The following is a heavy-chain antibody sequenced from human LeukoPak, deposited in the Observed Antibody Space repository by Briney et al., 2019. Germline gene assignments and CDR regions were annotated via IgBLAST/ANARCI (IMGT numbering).Heavy chain of an antibody. CDR1: GFTFSSYW. Sequence: PGGSLRLSCAASGFTFSSYWMSWVRQAPGKGLEWVANIKQDGSEKYYVDSVKGRFTISRDNAKNSLYLQMNSLRAEDTAVYYCARDINGDYEVGYWFDPWGQGTLVTVSS. CDR2: IKQDGSEK. J-gene: IGHJ5*02. CDR3: ARDINGDYEVGYWFDP. V-gene: IGHV3-7*01. D-gene: IGHD4-17*01.